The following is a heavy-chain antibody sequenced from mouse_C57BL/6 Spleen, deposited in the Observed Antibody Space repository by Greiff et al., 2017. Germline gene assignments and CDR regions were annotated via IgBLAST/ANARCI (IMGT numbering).Heavy chain of an antibody. D-gene: IGHD2-3*01. Sequence: VQLQQPGAELVRPGSSVKLSCKASGYTFTSYWMHWVKQRPIQGLEWIGNIDPSDSETHYNQKFKDKATLTVDKSSSTAYMQLSSLTSEDSAVYYCAREGVPPYDYFDYWGQGTTLTVSS. CDR2: IDPSDSET. V-gene: IGHV1-52*01. J-gene: IGHJ2*01. CDR1: GYTFTSYW. CDR3: AREGVPPYDYFDY.